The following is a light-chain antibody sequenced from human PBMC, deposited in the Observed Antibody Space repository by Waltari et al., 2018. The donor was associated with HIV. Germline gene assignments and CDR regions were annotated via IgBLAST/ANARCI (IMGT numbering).Light chain of an antibody. V-gene: IGLV2-11*01. CDR1: SSDVGGYNY. CDR3: CSYAGSYTYV. Sequence: QSALTQPRSVSGSPGQSVTISCTGTSSDVGGYNYVPWYQQHPGKAPKVRIYDDSKRPSGVPDRFSGSKSGNTAYLTISGLQAEDEADYYCCSYAGSYTYVFGTGTKVTVL. J-gene: IGLJ1*01. CDR2: DDS.